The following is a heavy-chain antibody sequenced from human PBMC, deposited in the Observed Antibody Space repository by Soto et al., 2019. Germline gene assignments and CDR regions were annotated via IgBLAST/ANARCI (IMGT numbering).Heavy chain of an antibody. D-gene: IGHD3-22*01. Sequence: QMQLVQSGPEVKKPGTSVKVSCKASGFTFTSSAMQWVRQARGQRLEWIGWIVVGSGNTNYAQKFQERVPITRDMSTSTAYIELSSLRSEDTAVYFCAADHYYDSSGYPEGWFDPWGQGTLVTVSS. J-gene: IGHJ5*02. CDR2: IVVGSGNT. CDR3: AADHYYDSSGYPEGWFDP. CDR1: GFTFTSSA. V-gene: IGHV1-58*02.